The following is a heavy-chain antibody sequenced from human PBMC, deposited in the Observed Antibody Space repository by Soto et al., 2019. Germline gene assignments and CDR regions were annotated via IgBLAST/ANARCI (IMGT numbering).Heavy chain of an antibody. J-gene: IGHJ4*02. CDR1: GFSLSTSGVG. Sequence: QITLQESGPTLVKPTQTLTLTCTFSGFSLSTSGVGVGWIRQPPGKALEWLGIIFWDDDKRYRPSLKSRVTITKAPSKNQLVPTMTDMDPVDTATYYCAQLPWKQLWPRAAVVNWGQGTPVTVSS. V-gene: IGHV2-5*02. CDR3: AQLPWKQLWPRAAVVN. D-gene: IGHD5-18*01. CDR2: IFWDDDK.